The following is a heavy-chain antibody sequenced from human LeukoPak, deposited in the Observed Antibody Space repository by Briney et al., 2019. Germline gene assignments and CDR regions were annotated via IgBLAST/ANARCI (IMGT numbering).Heavy chain of an antibody. CDR2: ISAYNGNT. J-gene: IGHJ5*02. CDR1: GYTFTGYY. V-gene: IGHV1-18*04. CDR3: ARALGYCTNGVCHNYGSRWDWFDH. Sequence: GASVKVSCKASGYTFTGYYMHWVRQAPGQGLEWMGWISAYNGNTNYAQKLQGRVTMTTDTSTSTAYMELRSLRSDDTAVYYCARALGYCTNGVCHNYGSRWDWFDHWGQGTLVTVSS. D-gene: IGHD2-8*01.